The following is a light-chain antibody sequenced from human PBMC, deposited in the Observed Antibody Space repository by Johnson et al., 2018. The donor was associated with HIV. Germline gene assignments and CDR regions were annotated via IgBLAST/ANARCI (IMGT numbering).Light chain of an antibody. CDR2: DNN. CDR3: GTWDSRLSVVG. CDR1: NSNIGNNY. J-gene: IGLJ1*01. Sequence: SVLTQPPSVSAAPGQKVTISCSGNNSNIGNNYVSWYQHLPGTAPKLLIYDNNKRPSGIPDRFSASKSGTSATLGITGLQTEDEADYYCGTWDSRLSVVGFGTGTKVTVL. V-gene: IGLV1-51*01.